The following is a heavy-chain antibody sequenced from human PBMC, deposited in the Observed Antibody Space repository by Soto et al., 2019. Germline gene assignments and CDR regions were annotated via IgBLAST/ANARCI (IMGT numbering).Heavy chain of an antibody. CDR2: ISDSGRST. V-gene: IGHV3-48*03. J-gene: IGHJ4*02. CDR3: ARDPEKYRGYDLGIDY. CDR1: GFTFSYYE. Sequence: PGWSLRLSCAASGFTFSYYEMNWVRQAPGKGLEWVSYISDSGRSTTYADSVRGRFTISRDNARNSLFLQMNGLRAEDTAVYYCARDPEKYRGYDLGIDYWGQGALVTVSS. D-gene: IGHD5-12*01.